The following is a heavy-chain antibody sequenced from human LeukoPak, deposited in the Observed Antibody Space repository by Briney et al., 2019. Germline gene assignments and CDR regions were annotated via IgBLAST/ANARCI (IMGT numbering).Heavy chain of an antibody. CDR3: ARGPYCSSTSCYSPYYSYYMDV. J-gene: IGHJ6*03. D-gene: IGHD2-2*01. CDR1: GYSFTNYW. V-gene: IGHV5-51*01. Sequence: GESLKISCKGSGYSFTNYWIGWVRPMPGKGLEWMGIIYPGDSNTRYSPSFQGQVTISADKSITTAYLQWSSLKASDTAIYYCARGPYCSSTSCYSPYYSYYMDVWGKGTTVTVS. CDR2: IYPGDSNT.